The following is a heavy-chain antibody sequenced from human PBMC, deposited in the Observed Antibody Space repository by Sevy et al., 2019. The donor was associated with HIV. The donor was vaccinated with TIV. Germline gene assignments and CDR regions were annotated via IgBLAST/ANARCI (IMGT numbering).Heavy chain of an antibody. V-gene: IGHV3-49*03. D-gene: IGHD1-26*01. Sequence: SLRLSCTTSGFTFGDYALSWFRQAPGKGLQWVTFIRGKTYGGTAEYAASVKGRFTISRDDSKSIAYLQMNSLKTEHTAVYYCTRGLSGNYLVSFDYWGQGTQVTVSS. CDR3: TRGLSGNYLVSFDY. CDR2: IRGKTYGGTA. J-gene: IGHJ4*02. CDR1: GFTFGDYA.